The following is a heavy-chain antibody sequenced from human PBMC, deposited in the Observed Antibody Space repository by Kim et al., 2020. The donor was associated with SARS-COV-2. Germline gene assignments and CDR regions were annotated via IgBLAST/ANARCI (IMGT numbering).Heavy chain of an antibody. Sequence: GGSLRLSCAASGFTFSSYGMHWVRQAPGKGLEWVAVISYDGSNKYYADSVKGRFTISRDNSKNTLYLQMNSLRAEDTAVYYCAKDLNRKWIEAAGIDYWG. CDR2: ISYDGSNK. CDR3: AKDLNRKWIEAAGIDY. J-gene: IGHJ4*01. CDR1: GFTFSSYG. V-gene: IGHV3-30*18. D-gene: IGHD6-13*01.